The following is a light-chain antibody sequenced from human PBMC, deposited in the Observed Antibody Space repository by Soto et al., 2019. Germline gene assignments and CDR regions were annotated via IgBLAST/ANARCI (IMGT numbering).Light chain of an antibody. CDR2: DAS. Sequence: PGERATLSCRASQCVNNYLAWYQQKPGQAPRLLIYDASTRATGIPARFSGSGSGTDFTLTISSLEPEDFAVYYCQQRINWPLTFGGGTKVDIK. CDR1: QCVNNY. CDR3: QQRINWPLT. V-gene: IGKV3-11*01. J-gene: IGKJ4*01.